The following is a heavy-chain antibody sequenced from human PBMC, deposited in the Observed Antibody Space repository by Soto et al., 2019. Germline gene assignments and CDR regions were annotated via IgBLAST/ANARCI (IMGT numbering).Heavy chain of an antibody. D-gene: IGHD1-26*01. V-gene: IGHV1-46*01. J-gene: IGHJ4*02. Sequence: ASVKVSCKVSGYTLTELSMHWVRQAPGKGLEWMGIINPSGGSTSYAQKFQGRVTMTRDTSTSTVYMELSSLRSEDTAVYYCARGMGATFYFDFWGQGTLVTVSS. CDR3: ARGMGATFYFDF. CDR1: GYTLTELS. CDR2: INPSGGST.